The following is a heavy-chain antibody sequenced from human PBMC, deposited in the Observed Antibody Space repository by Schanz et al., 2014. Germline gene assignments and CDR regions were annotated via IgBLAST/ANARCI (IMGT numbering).Heavy chain of an antibody. J-gene: IGHJ3*02. CDR2: ISGDHRNT. CDR1: GFTLSSYG. Sequence: VRLVESGGGVVQPGRSLRLSCAASGFTLSSYGMHWVRQAPGKGLEWVSSISGDHRNTFYADSVKGRFTISRDNSKNTLYLQMNSLRAEDTAVYYCAKGRFGELSAFDIWGQGTMVTVSS. CDR3: AKGRFGELSAFDI. V-gene: IGHV3-23*04. D-gene: IGHD3-10*01.